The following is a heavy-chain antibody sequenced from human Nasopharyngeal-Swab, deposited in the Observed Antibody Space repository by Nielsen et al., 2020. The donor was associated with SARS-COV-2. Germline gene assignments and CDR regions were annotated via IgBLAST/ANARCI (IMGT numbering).Heavy chain of an antibody. CDR3: ARFMGSAVDY. J-gene: IGHJ4*02. V-gene: IGHV3-30-3*01. CDR1: GFTLSSYT. CDR2: ISYGGSNK. D-gene: IGHD1-26*01. Sequence: GGSLRLSCAASGFTLSSYTMHWVRQAPGKALEWVAVISYGGSNKYYADSVKGRFTISRDNSKNTLYLQMNSLIPEDTAVYYCARFMGSAVDYWGQGTLVTVSS.